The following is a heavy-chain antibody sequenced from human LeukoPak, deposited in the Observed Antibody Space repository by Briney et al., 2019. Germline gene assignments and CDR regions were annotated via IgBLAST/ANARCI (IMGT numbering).Heavy chain of an antibody. CDR3: ASGRGYYEY. V-gene: IGHV3-23*01. CDR2: ISGSGGSS. D-gene: IGHD2-15*01. CDR1: GLTFTTSA. J-gene: IGHJ4*02. Sequence: GGSLRLSCAATGLTFTTSAMTWVRQAPGKGLEWVSSISGSGGSSYHADSVKGRFTISRDNSKNTVCPHMNSLRADDTAIYYCASGRGYYEYWGQGTLVTVSS.